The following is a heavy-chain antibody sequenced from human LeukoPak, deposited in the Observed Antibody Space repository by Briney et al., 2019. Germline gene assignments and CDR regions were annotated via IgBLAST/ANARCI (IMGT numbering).Heavy chain of an antibody. Sequence: PSETLSLTCAVYGGSFSGYYWSRIRQPPGKGLEWIGEINHSGSTNYNPSLKSRVTISVDTSKNQFSLKLSSVTAADTAVYYCARKLVERNRYWFDPWGQGTLVTVSS. J-gene: IGHJ5*02. V-gene: IGHV4-34*01. D-gene: IGHD6-6*01. CDR1: GGSFSGYY. CDR2: INHSGST. CDR3: ARKLVERNRYWFDP.